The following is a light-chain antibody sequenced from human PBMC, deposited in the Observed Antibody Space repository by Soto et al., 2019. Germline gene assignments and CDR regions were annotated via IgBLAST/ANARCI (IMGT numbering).Light chain of an antibody. Sequence: DIQMTQSPSSLSASVGDRVTISCRASQSISNSLNWYQQKPGNAPKILIYAASSLQSGVPSRFSGSGSGTDFTLTISSLQPADFATYYCQQTNITPLTFGGGTKVEIK. CDR3: QQTNITPLT. V-gene: IGKV1-39*01. J-gene: IGKJ4*01. CDR1: QSISNS. CDR2: AAS.